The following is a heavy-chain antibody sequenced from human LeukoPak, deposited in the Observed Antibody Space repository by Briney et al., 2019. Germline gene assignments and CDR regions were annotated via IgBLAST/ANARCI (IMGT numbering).Heavy chain of an antibody. D-gene: IGHD3-10*01. CDR3: AKDGMVRGVIIDYFDY. CDR2: ISGSGGST. J-gene: IGHJ4*02. V-gene: IGHV3-23*01. CDR1: GVTFSSYA. Sequence: PGGSLRLSCAASGVTFSSYAMSWVRQAPGKGLEWVSAISGSGGSTYYADSVKGRFTISRDNSKNTLYLQMNSLRAEDTAVYYCAKDGMVRGVIIDYFDYWGQGTLVTVSS.